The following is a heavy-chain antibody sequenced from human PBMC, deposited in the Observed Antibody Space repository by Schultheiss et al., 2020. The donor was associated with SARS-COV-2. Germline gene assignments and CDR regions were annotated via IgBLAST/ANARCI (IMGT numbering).Heavy chain of an antibody. J-gene: IGHJ5*02. CDR2: INHSGST. Sequence: SQTLSLTCAVYGGSFSGYHWSWIRQPPGKGLEWIGEINHSGSTNYNPSLKSRVTISVDTSKNQFSLKLSSVTAADTAVYYCARNHYGSGSDWFDPWGQGTLVTVSS. V-gene: IGHV4-34*01. CDR1: GGSFSGYH. CDR3: ARNHYGSGSDWFDP. D-gene: IGHD3-10*01.